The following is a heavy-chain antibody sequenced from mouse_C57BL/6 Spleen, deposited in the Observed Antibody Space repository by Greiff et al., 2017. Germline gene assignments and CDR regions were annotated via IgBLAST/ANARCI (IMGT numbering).Heavy chain of an antibody. CDR1: GYTFTDYY. CDR2: IYPGSGNT. CDR3: ARSGTTVVGRYYAMDY. V-gene: IGHV1-76*01. Sequence: QVQLQQSGAELVRPGASVKLSCKASGYTFTDYYINWVKQRPGQGLEWIARIYPGSGNTYYNEKFKGKATLTAEKSSSTAYMQLSSLTSEDSAVYFCARSGTTVVGRYYAMDYWGQGTSVTVSS. D-gene: IGHD1-1*01. J-gene: IGHJ4*01.